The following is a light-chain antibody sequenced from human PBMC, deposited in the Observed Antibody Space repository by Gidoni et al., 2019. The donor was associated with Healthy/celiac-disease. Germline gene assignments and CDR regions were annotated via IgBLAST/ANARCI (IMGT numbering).Light chain of an antibody. J-gene: IGKJ1*01. CDR2: WAS. CDR3: QQYYSTPWT. Sequence: DIVMTQSPDSLAVSLGERATINCKSSQSVLYSSNNKNYIAWYQQKPGQPPKLLINWASTRESGVPDRFSGSGSGTDFTLTISSLQAEDVAVYYCQQYYSTPWTFGQGTKVEIK. V-gene: IGKV4-1*01. CDR1: QSVLYSSNNKNY.